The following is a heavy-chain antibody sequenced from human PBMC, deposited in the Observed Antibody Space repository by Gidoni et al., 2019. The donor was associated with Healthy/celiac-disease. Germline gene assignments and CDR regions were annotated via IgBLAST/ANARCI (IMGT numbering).Heavy chain of an antibody. CDR2: ISGSGGST. V-gene: IGHV3-23*01. J-gene: IGHJ4*02. CDR3: AKDQPLVVVPAATFDY. Sequence: EVQLLESGGGLVQPGGSLRLSCAASGFTFCSYAMSWVRQAPGKGLGWVSAISGSGGSTYYADSVKGRFTISRDNSKNTLYLQMNSLRAEDTAVYYCAKDQPLVVVPAATFDYWGQGTLVTVSS. D-gene: IGHD2-2*01. CDR1: GFTFCSYA.